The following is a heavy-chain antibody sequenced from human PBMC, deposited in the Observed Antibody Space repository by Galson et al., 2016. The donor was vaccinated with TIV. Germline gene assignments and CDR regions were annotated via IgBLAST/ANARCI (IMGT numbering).Heavy chain of an antibody. V-gene: IGHV1-69*13. J-gene: IGHJ6*02. CDR1: GYTFRSYG. CDR2: FIPLFGTA. Sequence: SVKVSCKASGYTFRSYGISRVRQAPGQGLEWMGGFIPLFGTANYAQKFQGRVTITADESTSTLYMELSSLRSEDTAVYYCAKDRNTAMDTYYYYYGMDVWGQGTTVTVS. D-gene: IGHD5-18*01. CDR3: AKDRNTAMDTYYYYYGMDV.